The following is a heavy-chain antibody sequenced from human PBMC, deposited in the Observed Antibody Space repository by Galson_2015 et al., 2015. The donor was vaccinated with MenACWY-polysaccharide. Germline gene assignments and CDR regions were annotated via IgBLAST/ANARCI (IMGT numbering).Heavy chain of an antibody. D-gene: IGHD6-19*01. CDR3: ARDPGYSSGWDFDL. J-gene: IGHJ2*01. CDR1: GDSVSSNGAA. CDR2: TYYRSRWYN. Sequence: CAISGDSVSSNGAAWNWIRQSPSRGLEWLGRTYYRSRWYNDYAVSVKSRITIGTDTSKNQFSLQPNSVTPEDTAVYYCARDPGYSSGWDFDLWGRGTLVTVSS. V-gene: IGHV6-1*01.